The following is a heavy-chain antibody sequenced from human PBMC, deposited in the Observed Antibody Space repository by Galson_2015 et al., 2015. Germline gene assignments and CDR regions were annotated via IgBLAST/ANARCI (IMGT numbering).Heavy chain of an antibody. V-gene: IGHV3-48*02. CDR3: ARVHTAGFYTRGS. D-gene: IGHD2-21*02. CDR1: GFIFSSYS. J-gene: IGHJ5*02. Sequence: SLRLSCAVSGFIFSSYSMNWVRQAPGKGLEWVSYIRTGSSAIYYADSVKGRFTISRDDAKNSLYLQMSSLRDEDTGIYYCARVHTAGFYTRGSWGPASLAAVAS. CDR2: IRTGSSAI.